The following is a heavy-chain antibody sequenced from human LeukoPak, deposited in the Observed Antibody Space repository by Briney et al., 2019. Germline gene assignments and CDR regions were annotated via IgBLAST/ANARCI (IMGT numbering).Heavy chain of an antibody. J-gene: IGHJ4*02. V-gene: IGHV4-39*01. Sequence: PSETLSLTCTVSGGSISSSSYYWGWVRQPPGKGLEWIGSIYYSGSTYYNPSLKSRVTISVDTSKNQFSLKLSSVTAADTAVYNCARRGPPSSSSGLDYWGQGTLVTVSS. CDR1: GGSISSSSYY. CDR3: ARRGPPSSSSGLDY. CDR2: IYYSGST. D-gene: IGHD6-6*01.